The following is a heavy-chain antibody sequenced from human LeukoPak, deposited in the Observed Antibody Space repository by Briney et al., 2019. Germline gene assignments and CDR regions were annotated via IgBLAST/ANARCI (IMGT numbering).Heavy chain of an antibody. CDR1: GYTFTGYY. CDR3: PRVAAAGTPMGAFDI. D-gene: IGHD6-13*01. Sequence: EASVKVSCKASGYTFTGYYMHWVRQAPGQGLEWMGWINPNSGGTNYAQKFQGRVTMTRDTSISTAYMELSRLRSDDTAVYYCPRVAAAGTPMGAFDIWGQGTMVTVSS. V-gene: IGHV1-2*02. J-gene: IGHJ3*02. CDR2: INPNSGGT.